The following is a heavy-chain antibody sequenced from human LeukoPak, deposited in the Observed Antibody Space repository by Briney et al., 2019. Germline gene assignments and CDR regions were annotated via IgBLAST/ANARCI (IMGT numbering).Heavy chain of an antibody. CDR2: IYTSGST. Sequence: SETLSLTCTVSGNSFGDYYWSWIRQPAGKGLEWIGRIYTSGSTTYNPSLKSRVTMSVDTSKSQFSLNLMSVTAADTAVYYCTRDTGTTGEVKFDPWSQGTLVTVSS. J-gene: IGHJ5*02. CDR3: TRDTGTTGEVKFDP. CDR1: GNSFGDYY. V-gene: IGHV4-4*07. D-gene: IGHD4-17*01.